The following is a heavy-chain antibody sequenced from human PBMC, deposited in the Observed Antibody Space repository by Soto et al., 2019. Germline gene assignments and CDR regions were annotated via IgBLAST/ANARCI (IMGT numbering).Heavy chain of an antibody. CDR2: IYYSGST. D-gene: IGHD2-21*02. Sequence: QVQLQESGPGLVKPSETLSLTCTVSGGSVSSGSYYWSWIRQPPGKGLEWIGYIYYSGSTNYNPSLKSRVTISVDTSKNQFSLKLSSVTAADTAVYYCARISRPCGGDCYDLDYWGQGTLVTVSS. V-gene: IGHV4-61*01. J-gene: IGHJ4*02. CDR3: ARISRPCGGDCYDLDY. CDR1: GGSVSSGSYY.